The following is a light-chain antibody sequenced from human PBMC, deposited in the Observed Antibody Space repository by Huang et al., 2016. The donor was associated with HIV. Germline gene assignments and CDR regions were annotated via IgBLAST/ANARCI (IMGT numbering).Light chain of an antibody. CDR1: QSLLHSNGYNY. V-gene: IGKV2-28*01. CDR2: LGT. J-gene: IGKJ2*01. Sequence: IVMTQSPLSLPVTPGEPASISCWSSQSLLHSNGYNYLDWYLLKPGQSPQILIFLGTDLASGVPDRFSGSGSGTDFTLSSSRVEAEDVGVYYCMQALQYTFGQGTKLEIK. CDR3: MQALQYT.